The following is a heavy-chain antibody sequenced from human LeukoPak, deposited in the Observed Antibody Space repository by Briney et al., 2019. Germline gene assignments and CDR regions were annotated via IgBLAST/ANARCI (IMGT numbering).Heavy chain of an antibody. V-gene: IGHV4-59*01. CDR3: ASSNTGSYNDAFDI. Sequence: SETLSLTCTVSGDSIISYYWSWVRQPPGKGLEWIGYIYYSGSTKYNPSLKSRVSISVDTSKNQFSLKLNSVTAADTAVYYCASSNTGSYNDAFDIWGQGTMVTVSS. CDR2: IYYSGST. CDR1: GDSIISYY. D-gene: IGHD1-26*01. J-gene: IGHJ3*02.